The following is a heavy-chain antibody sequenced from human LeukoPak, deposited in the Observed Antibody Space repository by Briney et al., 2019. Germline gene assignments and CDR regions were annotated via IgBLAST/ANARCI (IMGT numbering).Heavy chain of an antibody. Sequence: GGSLRLSCAASGFSFTSYAMSWVRQTPGKGLEWVSFISDSSAGDTTYYADSVRGRFTISRDGSKSTLYLQMNSLRAEDTAVYYCARDMDGSGSYFTVAMDVWGQGTTVTVSS. V-gene: IGHV3-23*01. CDR3: ARDMDGSGSYFTVAMDV. CDR2: ISDSSAGDTT. D-gene: IGHD3-10*01. CDR1: GFSFTSYA. J-gene: IGHJ6*02.